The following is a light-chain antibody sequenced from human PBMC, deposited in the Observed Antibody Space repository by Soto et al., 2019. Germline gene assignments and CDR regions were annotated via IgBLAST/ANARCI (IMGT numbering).Light chain of an antibody. CDR1: QSVSSSY. Sequence: EIVLTQSPGTLSLSPGERATLSCRASQSVSSSYLAWYQQKPGQAPRLLIYGAFNRATGIPDRFSGSGSGTDFTLTISRLEPEDFAVYYWQQYGSSPFGQGTKLEIK. V-gene: IGKV3-20*01. CDR3: QQYGSSP. J-gene: IGKJ2*01. CDR2: GAF.